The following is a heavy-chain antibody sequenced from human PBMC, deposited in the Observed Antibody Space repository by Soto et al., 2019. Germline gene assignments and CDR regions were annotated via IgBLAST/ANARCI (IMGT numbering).Heavy chain of an antibody. V-gene: IGHV1-2*02. J-gene: IGHJ6*02. CDR1: GYTFTDYY. CDR2: ISPKSGDT. CDR3: AKLAYYHYAMDV. Sequence: ASVKVSCKASGYTFTDYYLHWVRQAPGQGLQWMGWISPKSGDTKYAQNLQGRVTMTRDTSIGATYMELSSLTSDDTTVYYCAKLAYYHYAMDVWGQGTTVTVSS.